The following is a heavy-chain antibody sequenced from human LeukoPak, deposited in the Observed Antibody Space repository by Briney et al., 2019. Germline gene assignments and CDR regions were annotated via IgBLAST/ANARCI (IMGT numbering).Heavy chain of an antibody. CDR2: INWNGGST. V-gene: IGHV3-20*04. CDR3: ARDRGELPPFDY. Sequence: GGSLRLSCAASGFTFSSYWMSWVRQAPGKGLEWVSGINWNGGSTGYADSVKGRFTISRDNAKNSLYLQMNSLRAEDTALYYCARDRGELPPFDYWGQGTLVTVSS. J-gene: IGHJ4*02. D-gene: IGHD1-26*01. CDR1: GFTFSSYW.